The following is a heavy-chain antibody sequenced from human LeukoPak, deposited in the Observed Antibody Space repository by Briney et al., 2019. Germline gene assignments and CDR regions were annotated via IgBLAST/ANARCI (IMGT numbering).Heavy chain of an antibody. CDR2: IYYSGST. J-gene: IGHJ4*02. D-gene: IGHD4-17*01. Sequence: PSETLSLTCTVSGGSISSYYWSWIRQPPGKGLEWIGYIYYSGSTNYNPSLKSRVTISVDTSKNQSSLKLSSVTAADTAVYYCASLTTDSDYWGQGTLVTVSS. CDR3: ASLTTDSDY. V-gene: IGHV4-59*01. CDR1: GGSISSYY.